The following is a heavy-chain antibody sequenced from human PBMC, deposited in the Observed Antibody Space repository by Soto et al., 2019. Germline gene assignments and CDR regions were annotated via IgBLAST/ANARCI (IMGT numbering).Heavy chain of an antibody. D-gene: IGHD2-15*01. CDR2: VIPIFGTP. CDR1: GGTFGSYA. V-gene: IGHV1-69*06. CDR3: AKIRWTISLQEEDAI. Sequence: QVQLVQSGAEVKKPGSSMKVSCKSSGGTFGSYAISWVRQAPRQGLEGMGGVIPIFGTPHYAQKFHGRVTITADIPTRTAYLELSSLKSADTAVYYCAKIRWTISLQEEDAIWGQGTLVTVSS. J-gene: IGHJ4*02.